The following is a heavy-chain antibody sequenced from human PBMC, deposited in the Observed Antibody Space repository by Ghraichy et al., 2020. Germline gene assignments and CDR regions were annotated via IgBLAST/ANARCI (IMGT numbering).Heavy chain of an antibody. D-gene: IGHD5-24*01. CDR3: ARQPITRLWYFDL. J-gene: IGHJ2*01. CDR2: ISSDRTFT. Sequence: GESLNISCAASGFIFSEYPMHWVRQGPDKGLECVAVISSDRTFTYYPDSVRGRFFISRDSSRSTRLLHMNTLRPEDTALYYCARQPITRLWYFDLWGRGTLVTVSS. V-gene: IGHV3-30*04. CDR1: GFIFSEYP.